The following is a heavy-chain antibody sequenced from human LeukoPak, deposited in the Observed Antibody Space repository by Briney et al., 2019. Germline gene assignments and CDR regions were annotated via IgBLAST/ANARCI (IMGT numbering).Heavy chain of an antibody. CDR3: ASTVVTPYGAFDI. CDR1: GFTFSSYW. J-gene: IGHJ3*02. Sequence: GGSLRLSCAASGFTFSSYWMSWVRQAPGKGLEWVANIKQDGSEKYYVDSVKGRFTISRDNAKNSLYLQMNSLRAEDTAVYYCASTVVTPYGAFDIWGQGTMVTVSS. V-gene: IGHV3-7*03. CDR2: IKQDGSEK. D-gene: IGHD4-23*01.